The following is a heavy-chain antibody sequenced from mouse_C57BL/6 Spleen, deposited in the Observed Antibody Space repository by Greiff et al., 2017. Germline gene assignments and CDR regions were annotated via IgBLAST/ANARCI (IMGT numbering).Heavy chain of an antibody. CDR3: ARSPYYYGSSSWYFDV. CDR2: IRNKANGYTT. Sequence: EVKLMESGGGLVQPGGSLSLSCAASGFTFTDYYMSWVRQPPGKALEWLGFIRNKANGYTTEYSASVKGRFTIFRDNSQSILYLQMNALRAEDSATYYCARSPYYYGSSSWYFDVWGTGTTVTVSS. J-gene: IGHJ1*03. D-gene: IGHD1-1*01. V-gene: IGHV7-3*01. CDR1: GFTFTDYY.